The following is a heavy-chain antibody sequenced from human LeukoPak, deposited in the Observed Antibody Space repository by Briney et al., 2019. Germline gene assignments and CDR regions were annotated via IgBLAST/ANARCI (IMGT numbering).Heavy chain of an antibody. D-gene: IGHD5-18*01. CDR2: INPGSGGT. CDR1: GYTLSAYY. CDR3: ARGVGYSYETFDY. Sequence: ASVKVSCKASGYTLSAYYMHWVRQAPGQGPEWMGWINPGSGGTKYAEKFQGRVTMTRDTSISTAYMELSRLRSDDTAVYYCARGVGYSYETFDYWGQETLVTVSS. V-gene: IGHV1-2*02. J-gene: IGHJ4*02.